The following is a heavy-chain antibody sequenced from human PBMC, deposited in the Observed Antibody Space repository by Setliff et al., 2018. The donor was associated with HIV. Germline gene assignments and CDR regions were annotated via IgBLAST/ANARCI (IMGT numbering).Heavy chain of an antibody. CDR1: GYSISSGYY. V-gene: IGHV4-38-2*01. CDR2: INGSGST. CDR3: ARRGWNGYKAFDY. J-gene: IGHJ4*02. D-gene: IGHD2-2*02. Sequence: SLTCAVSGYSISSGYYWGWIRQPPGKGLEWIGEINGSGSTSYNPSLKSRFTISVDISNNQFSLNLTSVTAADTAVYYCARRGWNGYKAFDYRGQGTLVTVSS.